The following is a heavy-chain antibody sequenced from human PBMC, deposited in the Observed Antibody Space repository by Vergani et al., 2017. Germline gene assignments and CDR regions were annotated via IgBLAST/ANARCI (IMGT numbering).Heavy chain of an antibody. Sequence: EVQLLESGGGLVQPGGSLRLSCGASGFTFSSYAMTWVRQAPGKGLEWVSAISGSGGNTFYTDSVKGRFTISRDNAKNSLYLQMNSLRAEDTAVYYCARGGLTVTTLLVDWGQGTLVTVSS. CDR1: GFTFSSYA. CDR2: ISGSGGNT. CDR3: ARGGLTVTTLLVD. V-gene: IGHV3-23*01. J-gene: IGHJ4*02. D-gene: IGHD4-17*01.